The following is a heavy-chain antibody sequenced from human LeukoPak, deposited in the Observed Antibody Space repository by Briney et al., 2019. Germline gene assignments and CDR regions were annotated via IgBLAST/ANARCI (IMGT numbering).Heavy chain of an antibody. CDR2: IQHDGSYQ. CDR3: ARDVDTSGHSSWLDP. D-gene: IGHD3-3*01. Sequence: GGSLRLSCAAAGFIFSHYGMHWVRQAPGKGLEWVAAIQHDGSYQYYGDSVKGRFTISRDSSKNTVYLQMNSLRAEDTAVYSCARDVDTSGHSSWLDPWGQGTLVTVSS. J-gene: IGHJ5*02. CDR1: GFIFSHYG. V-gene: IGHV3-33*05.